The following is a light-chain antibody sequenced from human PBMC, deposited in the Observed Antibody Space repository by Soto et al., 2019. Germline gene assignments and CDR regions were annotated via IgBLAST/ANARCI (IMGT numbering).Light chain of an antibody. J-gene: IGKJ3*01. CDR1: QSISSW. Sequence: IQMTQSPSTLSASVGDRVTITCRASQSISSWLAWYQQQPGKAPKLLIYKASSLESGVPSRFSGSGSGTEFTLTMSSLQPDDFATYYCQQYNSYSPSFGPGTKVDIK. CDR2: KAS. V-gene: IGKV1-5*03. CDR3: QQYNSYSPS.